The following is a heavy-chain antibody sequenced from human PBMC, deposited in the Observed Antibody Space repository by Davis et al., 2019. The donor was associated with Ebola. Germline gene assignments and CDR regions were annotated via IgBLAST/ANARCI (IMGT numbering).Heavy chain of an antibody. D-gene: IGHD3-3*01. J-gene: IGHJ4*02. CDR1: GFTFSSYA. V-gene: IGHV3-30-3*01. Sequence: GESLKISCAASGFTFSSYAMHWVRQAPGKGLEWVAVISYDGSNKYYADSVKGRFTISRDNSKNTLYLQMNSLRAEDTAVYYCARGAPSSYYDFWSGYAIPIDYWGQGTLVTVSS. CDR3: ARGAPSSYYDFWSGYAIPIDY. CDR2: ISYDGSNK.